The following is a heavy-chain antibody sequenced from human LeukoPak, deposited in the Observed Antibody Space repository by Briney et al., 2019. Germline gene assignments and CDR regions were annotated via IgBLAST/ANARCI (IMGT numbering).Heavy chain of an antibody. D-gene: IGHD3-3*01. CDR3: ARDIVGATLGGWFDP. J-gene: IGHJ5*02. Sequence: ASVKDSCKASGYTFTNYDINWVRQAAGQGLHWMGWMNPNNGNAAYAHKFQGRVNITRNTSITTAYMNLSSLTSEDTAVYYCARDIVGATLGGWFDPWGQGTLVTVSS. CDR2: MNPNNGNA. V-gene: IGHV1-8*03. CDR1: GYTFTNYD.